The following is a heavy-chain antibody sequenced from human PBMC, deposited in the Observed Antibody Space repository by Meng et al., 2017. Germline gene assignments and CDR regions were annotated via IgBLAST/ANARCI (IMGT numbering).Heavy chain of an antibody. Sequence: GESLKISCAASGFTFSGSAVHWVRQASGKGLEWVGRIRSKANSYATAYAASMKGRFIISRDDSKNTAYLQMNSLETEDTAVYYCMRRFGEGVDYWGQGTLVTVSS. D-gene: IGHD3-10*01. V-gene: IGHV3-73*01. CDR1: GFTFSGSA. CDR3: MRRFGEGVDY. CDR2: IRSKANSYAT. J-gene: IGHJ4*02.